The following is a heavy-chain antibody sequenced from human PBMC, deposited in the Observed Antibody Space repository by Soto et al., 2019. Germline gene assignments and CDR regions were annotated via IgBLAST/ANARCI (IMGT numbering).Heavy chain of an antibody. Sequence: SGGSLRLSCAASGFTFSSYAMSWVRQAPGKGLEWVSAISGSGGSTYYADSVKGRFTISRDNSKNTLYLQMNSLRAEDTAVYYCAKDRYYYGSGSIPGLSDYWGQGTLVTVSS. D-gene: IGHD3-10*01. CDR3: AKDRYYYGSGSIPGLSDY. CDR2: ISGSGGST. J-gene: IGHJ4*02. CDR1: GFTFSSYA. V-gene: IGHV3-23*01.